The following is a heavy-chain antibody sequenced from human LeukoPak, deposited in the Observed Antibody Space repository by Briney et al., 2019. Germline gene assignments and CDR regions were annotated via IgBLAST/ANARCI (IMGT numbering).Heavy chain of an antibody. CDR1: GFTFSSYS. D-gene: IGHD3-9*01. Sequence: PGGSLRLSCAASGFTFSSYSMNWVRQAPGKGPEWVSSISSSSSYIYYADSVKGRFTISRDNAKNSLYLQMNSLRAEDTAVYYCARELVRYRLFDYWGQGTLVTVSS. CDR2: ISSSSSYI. V-gene: IGHV3-21*01. CDR3: ARELVRYRLFDY. J-gene: IGHJ4*02.